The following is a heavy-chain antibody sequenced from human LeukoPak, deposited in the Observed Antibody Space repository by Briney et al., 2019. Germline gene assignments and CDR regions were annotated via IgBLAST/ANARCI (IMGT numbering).Heavy chain of an antibody. J-gene: IGHJ6*02. V-gene: IGHV1-69*01. Sequence: GSSVKVSCKASGGTFSSYAISWVRQAPGQGLEWMGGIIPIFGTANYAQKFQGRVTITADESTSTAYMELSSLRSEDTAVYYCAKRVESGSYSDYYYGMDVWGQGTTDTVSS. CDR1: GGTFSSYA. D-gene: IGHD1-26*01. CDR2: IIPIFGTA. CDR3: AKRVESGSYSDYYYGMDV.